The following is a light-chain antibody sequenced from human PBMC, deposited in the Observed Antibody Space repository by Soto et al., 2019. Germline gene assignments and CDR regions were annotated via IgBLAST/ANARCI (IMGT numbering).Light chain of an antibody. Sequence: NFMLTQPHSVSESPGKTVTISCTCSSGSIASNYVQCYQQRPVSAPTTVIYEDKKRPSGVPNRFSGSIDSSSNSASLTISGLKTEDEADYYCQSYGGNPLPVFAGGTQLTVL. J-gene: IGLJ7*01. CDR1: SGSIASNY. CDR3: QSYGGNPLPV. CDR2: EDK. V-gene: IGLV6-57*02.